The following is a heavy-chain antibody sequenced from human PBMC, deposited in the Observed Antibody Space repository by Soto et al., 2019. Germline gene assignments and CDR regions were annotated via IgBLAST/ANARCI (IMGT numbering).Heavy chain of an antibody. V-gene: IGHV1-46*03. CDR2: IDPTGGIR. J-gene: IGHJ5*02. CDR3: TRQQSWQNIVWGFDP. CDR1: GHSITSHF. D-gene: IGHD3-16*01. Sequence: QAQLVQSAAEVKKPGASVKVSCKASGHSITSHFMHWVRQAPGQGLEWMGTIDPTGGIRSYAQRFQGILTITPDTSTSTVYMELSSMSFEDTAVYYCTRQQSWQNIVWGFDPWGQGTLVTVSS.